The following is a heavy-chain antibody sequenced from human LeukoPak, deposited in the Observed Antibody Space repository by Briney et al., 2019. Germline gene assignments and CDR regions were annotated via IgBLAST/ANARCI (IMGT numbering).Heavy chain of an antibody. CDR2: INHSGST. Sequence: KASETLSLTCAVYGGSFSGYYWSWIRQPPGKGLEWIGEINHSGSTNYNPSLKSRVTISVDTSKNQFSLKLSSVTAADTAVYYCARGGYSGYDLDYWGQGTLVTVSS. CDR3: ARGGYSGYDLDY. CDR1: GGSFSGYY. V-gene: IGHV4-34*01. D-gene: IGHD5-12*01. J-gene: IGHJ4*02.